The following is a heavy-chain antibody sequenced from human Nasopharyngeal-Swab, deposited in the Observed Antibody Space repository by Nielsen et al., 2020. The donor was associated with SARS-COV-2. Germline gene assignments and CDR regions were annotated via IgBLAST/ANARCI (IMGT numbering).Heavy chain of an antibody. CDR3: ARGPYYGDYFDY. Sequence: WVGQAPGQGLEWMGRINPNSGGTNYAQKFQGRVTMTRDTSISTAYMELSRLRSDDTAVYYCARGPYYGDYFDYWGQGTLVTVS. D-gene: IGHD3-10*01. J-gene: IGHJ4*02. V-gene: IGHV1-2*06. CDR2: INPNSGGT.